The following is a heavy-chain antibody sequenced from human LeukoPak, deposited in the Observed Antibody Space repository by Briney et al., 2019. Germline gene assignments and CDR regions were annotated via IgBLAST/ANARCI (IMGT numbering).Heavy chain of an antibody. V-gene: IGHV4-38-2*02. CDR2: VFHSGNT. CDR3: ARDRSVGVLPAPPFDF. D-gene: IGHD6-6*01. Sequence: SETLSLTCTVSGGSISSYYWSWIRQPPGKGLEWVGSVFHSGNTYYNPSLKSRLTISADTSKNQFSLTLTSVTAADTAVYYCARDRSVGVLPAPPFDFWGQGTLVTVSS. J-gene: IGHJ4*02. CDR1: GGSISSYY.